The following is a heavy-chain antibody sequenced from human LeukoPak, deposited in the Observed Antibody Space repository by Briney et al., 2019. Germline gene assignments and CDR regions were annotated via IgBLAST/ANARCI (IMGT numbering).Heavy chain of an antibody. Sequence: GGSLRLSCAASGFTFSSYWMSWVRQAPGKGLEWVANIKQDGSEKYYVDSVKGRFTISRDNAKNSLYLQMNSLRAEDTAVYYCARDSGSYHGYYYYMDVWGKGTTVTVSS. J-gene: IGHJ6*03. D-gene: IGHD1-26*01. CDR2: IKQDGSEK. CDR1: GFTFSSYW. CDR3: ARDSGSYHGYYYYMDV. V-gene: IGHV3-7*01.